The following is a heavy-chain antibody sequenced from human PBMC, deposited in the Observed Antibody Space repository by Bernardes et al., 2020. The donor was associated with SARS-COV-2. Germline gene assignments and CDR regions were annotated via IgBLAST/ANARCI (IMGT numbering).Heavy chain of an antibody. CDR3: AKRYDFWSGYPTYGMDV. D-gene: IGHD3-3*01. J-gene: IGHJ6*02. Sequence: GGSLRLSRAASGFTFSSYAMSWVRQAPGKGLEWVSAISGSGGSTYYADSVKGRFTISRDNSKNTLYLQMNSLRAEDTAVYYCAKRYDFWSGYPTYGMDVWGQGTTVTVSS. V-gene: IGHV3-23*01. CDR1: GFTFSSYA. CDR2: ISGSGGST.